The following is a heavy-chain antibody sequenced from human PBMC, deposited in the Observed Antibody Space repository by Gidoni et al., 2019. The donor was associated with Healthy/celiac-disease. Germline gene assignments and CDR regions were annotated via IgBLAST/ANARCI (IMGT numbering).Heavy chain of an antibody. CDR3: AKTPGYSYGTHFDY. CDR1: GFTFSSYG. D-gene: IGHD5-18*01. Sequence: QVQLVESGGGVVHPGRSLRRSCAASGFTFSSYGMHWVRQAPGKGMEWVEVKSYDGSNKYYADSVKGRFTISRDNSKNTLYLQMNSLRAEDTAVYYCAKTPGYSYGTHFDYWGQGTLVTVSS. CDR2: KSYDGSNK. J-gene: IGHJ4*02. V-gene: IGHV3-30*18.